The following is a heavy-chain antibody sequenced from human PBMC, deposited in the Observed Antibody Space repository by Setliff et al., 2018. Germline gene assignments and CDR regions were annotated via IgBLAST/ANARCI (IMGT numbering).Heavy chain of an antibody. Sequence: ASVKVSCKASGYIFSSYGISWVRQAPGQGLEWMGGTIPMFGTTEYAQKFQGRLTIITDESTNTAFMQLSSLRSDDTAVCYCVREGVDSRSSTDYRYYMDVWGKGTTVTVSS. CDR1: GYIFSSYG. CDR3: VREGVDSRSSTDYRYYMDV. V-gene: IGHV1-69*05. J-gene: IGHJ6*03. CDR2: TIPMFGTT. D-gene: IGHD3-22*01.